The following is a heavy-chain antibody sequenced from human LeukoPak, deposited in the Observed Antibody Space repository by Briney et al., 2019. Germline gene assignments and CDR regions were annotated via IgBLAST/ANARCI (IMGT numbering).Heavy chain of an antibody. D-gene: IGHD1-26*01. CDR2: ISSSSSYI. CDR3: ARDINGRFDS. CDR1: GFIVSSFE. J-gene: IGHJ4*02. V-gene: IGHV3-21*01. Sequence: GGSLRLSCGASGFIVSSFEMNWVRQAPGKGLEWVSSISSSSSYIYYADSVKGRFTISRDNAKNSLYLQMNSLRAEDTAVYYCARDINGRFDSWGQGTLVTVYS.